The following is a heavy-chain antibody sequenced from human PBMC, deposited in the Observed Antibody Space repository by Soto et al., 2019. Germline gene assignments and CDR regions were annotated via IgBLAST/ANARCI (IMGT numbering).Heavy chain of an antibody. J-gene: IGHJ6*03. CDR3: ARWGCSGDSCYGDYYYYYMDV. V-gene: IGHV4-31*03. CDR2: ISYSGST. Sequence: PSETLSLTCTVSGGSISSGGYYWSWIRRHQGKGLEWIGYISYSGSTYYNPSLKSRVTISVDTSKNQFSLKLSSVTAADTAVYYCARWGCSGDSCYGDYYYYYMDVWGKGTTVTAP. D-gene: IGHD2-15*01. CDR1: GGSISSGGYY.